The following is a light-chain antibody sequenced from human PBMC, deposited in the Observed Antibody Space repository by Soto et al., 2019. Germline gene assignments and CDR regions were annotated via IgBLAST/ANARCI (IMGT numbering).Light chain of an antibody. Sequence: EIVLTQSPATLSLSPGERATLSCRASQSVSTYLAWYQQKPGQAPRLLIYDASNRATAIPARFSGSGSGTDFTLTSSSQEHDDFAFYYRHQRSKGFTFGQGTRLEIK. V-gene: IGKV3-11*01. J-gene: IGKJ5*01. CDR1: QSVSTY. CDR3: HQRSKGFT. CDR2: DAS.